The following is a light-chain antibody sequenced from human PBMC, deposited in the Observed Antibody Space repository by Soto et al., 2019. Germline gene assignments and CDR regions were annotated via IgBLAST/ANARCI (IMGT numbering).Light chain of an antibody. CDR3: QQYGSSIT. Sequence: EIVVTQSPATLSVSPGERATLSCRASQSISNKLAWYQHKPGQAPRLLIYGASSRATGIPDRFSGSGSGTDFTLTISRLEPEDFAVYYCQQYGSSITFGQGTRLEIK. V-gene: IGKV3-20*01. CDR1: QSISNK. CDR2: GAS. J-gene: IGKJ5*01.